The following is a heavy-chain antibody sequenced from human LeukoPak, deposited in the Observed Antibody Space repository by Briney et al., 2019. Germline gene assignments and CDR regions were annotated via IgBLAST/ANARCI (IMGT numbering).Heavy chain of an antibody. V-gene: IGHV3-23*01. Sequence: GGSLRLSCAASGFTFTNYAMSWVRQAPGKGLEWVSAISASGGTIYYAHSVKGRFTISRDNSKNTLYLAMNRVRGEETDVYYCEKEEGYDFAFFDYWGQGILVTVSS. CDR2: ISASGGTI. D-gene: IGHD5-12*01. J-gene: IGHJ4*02. CDR1: GFTFTNYA. CDR3: EKEEGYDFAFFDY.